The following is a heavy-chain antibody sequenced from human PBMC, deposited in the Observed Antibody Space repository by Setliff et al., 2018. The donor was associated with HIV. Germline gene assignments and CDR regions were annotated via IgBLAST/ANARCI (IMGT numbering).Heavy chain of an antibody. CDR3: ARVSPWFDP. J-gene: IGHJ5*02. Sequence: GGSLRLSCAASGFTFSRYAMTWVRQAPGKGLGWVSAISGSGIGSYYPDSVKGRFTISRDNSKNTLFLQMNSLRAEDTAVYYCARVSPWFDPWGQGTLVTVSS. CDR1: GFTFSRYA. CDR2: ISGSGIGS. V-gene: IGHV3-23*01.